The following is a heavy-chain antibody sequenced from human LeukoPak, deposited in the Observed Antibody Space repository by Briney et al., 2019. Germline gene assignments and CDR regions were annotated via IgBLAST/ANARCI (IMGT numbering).Heavy chain of an antibody. CDR1: GHFLSGYY. Sequence: SDTLSLICTFSGHFLSGYYWSWIRQHRGRGLEGVGYIYYRGRNNYNTSLQGRIPISVEKSNNQCSLKLRPVTAADTAVYYCAGGKAAAGNRSDRWGQGTLGTVSS. D-gene: IGHD6-13*01. J-gene: IGHJ5*02. V-gene: IGHV4-59*07. CDR3: AGGKAAAGNRSDR. CDR2: IYYRGRN.